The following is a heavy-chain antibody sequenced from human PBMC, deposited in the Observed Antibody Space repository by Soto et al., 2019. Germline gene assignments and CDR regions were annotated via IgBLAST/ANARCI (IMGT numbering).Heavy chain of an antibody. CDR2: INHSGST. Sequence: SETLSLTCAVYGGSFSGYYWSWIRQPPGKGLEWIGEINHSGSTNYNPSLKSRVTISVDTSKNQFSLKLSSVTAADTAVYYCEREKGVPGTAARPSVVYMDVWGKGTTVTVSS. CDR1: GGSFSGYY. CDR3: EREKGVPGTAARPSVVYMDV. J-gene: IGHJ6*03. V-gene: IGHV4-34*01. D-gene: IGHD6-6*01.